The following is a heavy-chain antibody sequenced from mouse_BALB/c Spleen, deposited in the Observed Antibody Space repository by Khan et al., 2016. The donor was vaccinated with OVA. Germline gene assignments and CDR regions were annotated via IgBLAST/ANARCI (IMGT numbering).Heavy chain of an antibody. J-gene: IGHJ2*01. CDR3: ARARGNYLLDY. Sequence: QIQLVQSGPELKNPGETVKISCKASGYTFTNYGLNWMNQAPGKGLKWMGWIKTYTGEPMYADDFKGRFVFSLETSASTAYLQINNLKNEDMATXFCARARGNYLLDYWGQGTTLTVSS. CDR2: IKTYTGEP. D-gene: IGHD2-1*01. CDR1: GYTFTNYG. V-gene: IGHV9-1*02.